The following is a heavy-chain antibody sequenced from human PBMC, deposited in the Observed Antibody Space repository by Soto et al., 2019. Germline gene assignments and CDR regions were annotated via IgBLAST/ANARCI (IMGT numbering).Heavy chain of an antibody. CDR2: IYPGDSDT. D-gene: IGHD2-2*01. CDR1: GYSFTSYW. CDR3: ARAVPAAIDAFDI. J-gene: IGHJ3*02. V-gene: IGHV5-51*01. Sequence: GESLKISCKGSGYSFTSYWIGWVRQMPGKGLEWMGIIYPGDSDTRYSPSFQGQVTISADKSISTAYLQWSSLKASDTAMYYCARAVPAAIDAFDIWGQGTMVTVSS.